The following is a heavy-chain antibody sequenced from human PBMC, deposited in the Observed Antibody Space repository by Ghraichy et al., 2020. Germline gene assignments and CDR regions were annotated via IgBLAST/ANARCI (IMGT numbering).Heavy chain of an antibody. V-gene: IGHV3-23*01. D-gene: IGHD3-10*01. Sequence: GGSLRLSCAASGFTFSSYAMSWVRQAPGKGLEWVSAISGSGGSTYYADSVKGRFTISRDNSKNTLYLQMNSLRAEDTAVYYCAKEWYYGSGSYTYLDDDDYWGQGTLVTVSS. J-gene: IGHJ4*02. CDR1: GFTFSSYA. CDR2: ISGSGGST. CDR3: AKEWYYGSGSYTYLDDDDY.